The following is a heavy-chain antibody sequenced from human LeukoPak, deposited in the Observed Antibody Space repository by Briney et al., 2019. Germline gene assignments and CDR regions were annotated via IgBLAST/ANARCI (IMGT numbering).Heavy chain of an antibody. CDR1: GFTFSMYS. D-gene: IGHD2-15*01. Sequence: GGPLRLSCAASGFTFSMYSMHWVRQAPGKGLECVSAINSDGSSTYYADSVRGRFTTSRDNSKNTLYLQMGSLITEDMAVYYCARVLAGYDYWGQGTLVTVSS. J-gene: IGHJ4*02. V-gene: IGHV3-64*02. CDR2: INSDGSST. CDR3: ARVLAGYDY.